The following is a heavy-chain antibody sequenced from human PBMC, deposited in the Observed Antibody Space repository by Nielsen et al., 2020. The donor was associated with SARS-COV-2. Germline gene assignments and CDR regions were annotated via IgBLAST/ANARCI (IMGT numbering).Heavy chain of an antibody. CDR2: ISYDGSNK. Sequence: VRQAPGKGLEWVAVISYDGSNKYYADSVKGRFTISRDNSKNTLYLQMNSLRAEDTAVYYCAKDHAEQQLEDYSYHGMDVWGQGTTVTVSS. J-gene: IGHJ6*02. V-gene: IGHV3-30*18. D-gene: IGHD6-13*01. CDR3: AKDHAEQQLEDYSYHGMDV.